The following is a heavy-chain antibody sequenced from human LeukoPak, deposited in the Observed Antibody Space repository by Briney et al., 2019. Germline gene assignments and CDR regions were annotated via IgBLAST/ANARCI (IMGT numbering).Heavy chain of an antibody. CDR2: IYYSGST. CDR3: ARGRFDSSGYRYFDS. Sequence: SETLSLTCTVSGGSISSGLYYWTWIRQHPGKGLEYIGYIYYSGSTYYNPSLESRLTMSLGTSKKQFSLKLHSVTAADTAVYYCARGRFDSSGYRYFDSWGQGTLVTVSS. J-gene: IGHJ4*02. D-gene: IGHD3-22*01. V-gene: IGHV4-31*03. CDR1: GGSISSGLYY.